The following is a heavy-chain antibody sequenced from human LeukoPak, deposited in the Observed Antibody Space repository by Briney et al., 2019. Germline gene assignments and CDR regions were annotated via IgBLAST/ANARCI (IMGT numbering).Heavy chain of an antibody. V-gene: IGHV3-74*01. J-gene: IGHJ4*02. D-gene: IGHD5-24*01. CDR3: ARDRDGYNSFDY. CDR2: LNSDGSST. Sequence: GGSLRLSXAASGFTFSSYWMHWVRQAPGKGLMWVSRLNSDGSSTSYADSVKGRFTISRDNAKNTLYLQMNSLRAEDTAVYYCARDRDGYNSFDYWGEGTLVTVSS. CDR1: GFTFSSYW.